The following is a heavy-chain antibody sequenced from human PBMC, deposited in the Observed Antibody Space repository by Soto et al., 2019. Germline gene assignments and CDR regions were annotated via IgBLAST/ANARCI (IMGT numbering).Heavy chain of an antibody. D-gene: IGHD2-15*01. CDR1: GFSFTNYG. Sequence: QVQLVESGGGVVLPGRSLRLSCAVSGFSFTNYGMHWVRQAPGKGLEWVAVISYHGSNKYYADSVKGRFTISRDSSENTLDLQMTRLRAEDTAVYYCAKDQWDFSGGGCDPQQKYFFAMDVWGQGTTVIVSS. CDR2: ISYHGSNK. J-gene: IGHJ6*02. V-gene: IGHV3-30*18. CDR3: AKDQWDFSGGGCDPQQKYFFAMDV.